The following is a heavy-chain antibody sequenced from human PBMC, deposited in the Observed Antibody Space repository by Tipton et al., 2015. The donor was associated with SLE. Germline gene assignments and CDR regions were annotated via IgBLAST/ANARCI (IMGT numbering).Heavy chain of an antibody. CDR1: GFSFSSYW. Sequence: SLRLSCAASGFSFSSYWLHWVRQAPGKGPVWVSRVNTDGSSTSYADSVEGRFTISRDNAKNTLYLQMHSLRVDDTAVYYCGRGVYSEGSVGMDVWGQGTTVTVSS. V-gene: IGHV3-74*01. D-gene: IGHD3-22*01. CDR2: VNTDGSST. J-gene: IGHJ6*02. CDR3: GRGVYSEGSVGMDV.